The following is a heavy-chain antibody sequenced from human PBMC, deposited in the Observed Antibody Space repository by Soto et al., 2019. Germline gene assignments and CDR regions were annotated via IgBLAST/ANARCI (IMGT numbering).Heavy chain of an antibody. CDR3: ASQRYYDILTGYYSFFSY. J-gene: IGHJ4*02. Sequence: QVQLQQWGAGLLKPSETLSLTCAVCGGSFSGYYWSWIRQPPGKGLEWIGEINHSGSTNYNPSLKSRVTISVDTSKNQFSLKLSSVTAADTAVYYCASQRYYDILTGYYSFFSYWGQGTLVTVSS. CDR2: INHSGST. D-gene: IGHD3-9*01. CDR1: GGSFSGYY. V-gene: IGHV4-34*01.